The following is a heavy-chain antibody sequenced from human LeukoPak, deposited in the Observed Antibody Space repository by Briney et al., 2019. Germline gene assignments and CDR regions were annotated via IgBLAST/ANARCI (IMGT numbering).Heavy chain of an antibody. V-gene: IGHV3-23*01. CDR1: GFTLSHYA. J-gene: IGHJ4*02. CDR3: AKGRELTMVRVELDY. Sequence: GGSLRLSCAASGFTLSHYAMTWVRQAPGKGLEWVSDIGASGGPTYYADSVKGRFTISRDNSKNTVYLQMNSLRAEDTAVYYCAKGRELTMVRVELDYWGQGTLVTVSS. CDR2: IGASGGPT. D-gene: IGHD3-10*01.